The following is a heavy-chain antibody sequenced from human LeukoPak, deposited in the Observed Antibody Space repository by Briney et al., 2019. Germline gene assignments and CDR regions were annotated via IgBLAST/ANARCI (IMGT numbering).Heavy chain of an antibody. D-gene: IGHD6-13*01. CDR1: GYTLTELS. V-gene: IGHV1-24*01. J-gene: IGHJ4*02. CDR3: ARGGYSSSWYEDDY. CDR2: FDPEDGET. Sequence: ASVKVSCKVSGYTLTELSMHWVRQAPGKGLEWMGGFDPEDGETIYAQKFQGRVTMTEDTSTDTAYMELSSLRSEDTAVYYCARGGYSSSWYEDDYWGQGTLVTVSS.